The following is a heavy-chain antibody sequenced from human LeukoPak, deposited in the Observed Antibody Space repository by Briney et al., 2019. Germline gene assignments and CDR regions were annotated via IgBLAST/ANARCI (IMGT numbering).Heavy chain of an antibody. J-gene: IGHJ4*02. CDR2: ISSSSSYM. Sequence: PGGSLRLSCAASGFTFSSYSMNWVRQAPGKGLEWVSSISSSSSYMYYADSVKGRFTISRDNAKNSLYLQMNSLRAEDTAVYYCARDYENYDFWSGYQGYWGQGTLVTVSS. CDR3: ARDYENYDFWSGYQGY. CDR1: GFTFSSYS. V-gene: IGHV3-21*01. D-gene: IGHD3-3*01.